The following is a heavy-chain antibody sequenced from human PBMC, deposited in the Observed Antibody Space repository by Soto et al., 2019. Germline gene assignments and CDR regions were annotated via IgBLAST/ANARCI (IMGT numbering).Heavy chain of an antibody. D-gene: IGHD2-15*01. CDR3: ARDRGEIVVVVAAMGVGFDP. CDR2: IIPIFGTA. CDR1: GGAFSSYA. V-gene: IGHV1-69*13. Sequence: SVKVSCKASGGAFSSYAISWVRQAPGQGLEWMGGIIPIFGTANYAQKFQGRVTITADESTSTAYMELSSLRSEDTAVYYCARDRGEIVVVVAAMGVGFDPWGQGTLVTVSS. J-gene: IGHJ5*02.